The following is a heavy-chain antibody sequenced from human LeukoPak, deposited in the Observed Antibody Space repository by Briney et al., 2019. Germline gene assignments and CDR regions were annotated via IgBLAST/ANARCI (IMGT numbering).Heavy chain of an antibody. CDR2: IYYSGST. Sequence: PSETLSLTCAVYGGSFSGYYWSWIRQPPGKGLEWIGYIYYSGSTNYNPSLKSRVTISVDTSKNQFSLKLSSVTAADTAVYYCARDSSGYYDRAFDIWGQGTMVTVSS. V-gene: IGHV4-59*01. CDR1: GGSFSGYY. J-gene: IGHJ3*02. D-gene: IGHD3-22*01. CDR3: ARDSSGYYDRAFDI.